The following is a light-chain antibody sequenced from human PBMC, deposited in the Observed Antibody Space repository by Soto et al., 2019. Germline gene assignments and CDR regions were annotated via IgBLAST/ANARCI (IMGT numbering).Light chain of an antibody. CDR2: GAS. J-gene: IGKJ1*01. V-gene: IGKV3-15*01. Sequence: IVMTQSPATLSVSPGERATLSCRASQNVQSNLAWYQQKPGQAPRLLIYGASTRATGVPASFSGSGSGTEFTLTISSLQSEDFAIYYCQQYETWPRTLGQGTKVEIK. CDR3: QQYETWPRT. CDR1: QNVQSN.